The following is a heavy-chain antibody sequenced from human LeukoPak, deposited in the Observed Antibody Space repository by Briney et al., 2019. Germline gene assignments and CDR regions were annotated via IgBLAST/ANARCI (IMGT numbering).Heavy chain of an antibody. CDR2: ISYDGSNR. D-gene: IGHD6-19*01. CDR3: AGDRHSSGWPSPIYYYYYGMDV. J-gene: IGHJ6*02. Sequence: PGGSLRLSCAASGFTFSSYAMHWVRQAPGKGLEWVAVISYDGSNRYYADSVKGRFTISRDNSKNTLYLQMNSLRAEDTAVYYCAGDRHSSGWPSPIYYYYYGMDVWGQGTTVTVSS. CDR1: GFTFSSYA. V-gene: IGHV3-30-3*01.